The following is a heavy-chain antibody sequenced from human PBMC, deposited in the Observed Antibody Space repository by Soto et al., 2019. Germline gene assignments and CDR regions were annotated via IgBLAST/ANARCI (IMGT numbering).Heavy chain of an antibody. CDR1: GYTFSNYG. CDR3: ARVVPGAEAWFGP. CDR2: ISLYSDGT. V-gene: IGHV1-18*01. Sequence: QVQLVQSGGEVKRPGASVKVSCKTSGYTFSNYGITWVRQAPGQPLEWLGWISLYSDGTNYAQKFQGRVSMTTDTCTTTAYMELRSLRSDDTAVYYCARVVPGAEAWFGPWGQGTLVTVPS. J-gene: IGHJ5*02. D-gene: IGHD2-2*01.